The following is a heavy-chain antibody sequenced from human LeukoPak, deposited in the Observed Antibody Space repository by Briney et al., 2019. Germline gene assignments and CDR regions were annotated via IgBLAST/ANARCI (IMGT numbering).Heavy chain of an antibody. D-gene: IGHD3-9*01. Sequence: PGGSLRLSCAASGFTVSSNEMSWVRQAPGKGLEWVSSISGGSTYYADSRKGRFTISRDNSKNTLHLQMNSLRAEDTAVYYCARVDDIYGMDVWGQGTTVTVSS. CDR2: ISGGST. V-gene: IGHV3-38-3*01. J-gene: IGHJ6*02. CDR3: ARVDDIYGMDV. CDR1: GFTVSSNE.